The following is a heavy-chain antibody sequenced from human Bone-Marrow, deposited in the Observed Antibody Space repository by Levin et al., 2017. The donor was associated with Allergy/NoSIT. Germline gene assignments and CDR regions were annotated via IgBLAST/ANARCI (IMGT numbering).Heavy chain of an antibody. CDR2: ISYDGSNK. D-gene: IGHD5-18*01. Sequence: QPGESLKISCAASGFTFSSYGMHWVRQAPGKGLEWVAVISYDGSNKYYADSVKGRFTISRDNSKNTLYLQMNSLRAEDTAVYYCAKSKIQLGLGFDYWGQGTLVTVSS. J-gene: IGHJ4*02. CDR3: AKSKIQLGLGFDY. V-gene: IGHV3-30*18. CDR1: GFTFSSYG.